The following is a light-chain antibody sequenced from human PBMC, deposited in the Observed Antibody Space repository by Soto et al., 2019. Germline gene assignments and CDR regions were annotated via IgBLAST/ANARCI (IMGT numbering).Light chain of an antibody. J-gene: IGKJ1*01. CDR2: GAS. CDR3: QQYNNWPQT. V-gene: IGKV3-15*01. Sequence: EIVMTQSPATLSVSPGERATLSCRASQSVSGNSAWYQQKPGQAPRLLIYGASTRATGIPARFSGSGSGTEFTLTISSLQSEDFAVYYCQQYNNWPQTFGQGTKVEIK. CDR1: QSVSGN.